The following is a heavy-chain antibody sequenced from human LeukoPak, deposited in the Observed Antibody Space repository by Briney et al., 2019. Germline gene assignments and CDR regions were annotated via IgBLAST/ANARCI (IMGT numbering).Heavy chain of an antibody. Sequence: GGSLRLSCTASGFTFGDYAMSWFRQAPGKGLKGVGFIRSKAYGGTTEYAASVKGRFTISRDDSKSIAYLQMNSLKTEDTAVYYCTRESLDYDILTGAFDYWGQGTLVTVSS. CDR3: TRESLDYDILTGAFDY. V-gene: IGHV3-49*03. J-gene: IGHJ4*02. CDR2: IRSKAYGGTT. D-gene: IGHD3-9*01. CDR1: GFTFGDYA.